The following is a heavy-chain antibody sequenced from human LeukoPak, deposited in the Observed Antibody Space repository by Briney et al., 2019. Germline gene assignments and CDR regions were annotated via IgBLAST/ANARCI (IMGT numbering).Heavy chain of an antibody. CDR1: GFTFSSYA. Sequence: PGRSLRLSCAASGFTFSSYAMHWVRQAPGKGLEWVAVISYDGSNKYYADSVKGRFTISRDNSKNTLFLQMNSLRAEDTAVYYCAKDGGGGLQLSFDYWGQGTLVTVSS. D-gene: IGHD5-24*01. J-gene: IGHJ4*02. V-gene: IGHV3-30*04. CDR3: AKDGGGGLQLSFDY. CDR2: ISYDGSNK.